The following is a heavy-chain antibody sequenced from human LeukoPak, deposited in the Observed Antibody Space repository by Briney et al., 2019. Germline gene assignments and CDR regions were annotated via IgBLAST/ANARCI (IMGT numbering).Heavy chain of an antibody. CDR1: GFTFSSYA. CDR3: AKDRDYYSSWYYFDY. V-gene: IGHV3-23*01. CDR2: LSGSGGST. Sequence: GGSLRLSCVASGFTFSSYAVSWVRQDPGNGLERVSSLSGSGGSTSYADSVKGRFTISRDNCKNTLYLRMSSLRAEDTAVYYCAKDRDYYSSWYYFDYWGQGTLVTVSS. J-gene: IGHJ4*02. D-gene: IGHD6-13*01.